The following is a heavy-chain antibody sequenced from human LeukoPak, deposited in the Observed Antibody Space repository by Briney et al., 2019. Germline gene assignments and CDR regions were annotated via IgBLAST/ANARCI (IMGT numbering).Heavy chain of an antibody. CDR3: AKRDSTGWYSDY. CDR1: GFTVSTYR. J-gene: IGHJ4*02. CDR2: INPTDDTT. V-gene: IGHV3-23*01. Sequence: PGGSLRLSCAASGFTVSTYRMSWVRQAPGKGLQWVSAINPTDDTTYYADSVKGRFTISRDNSKNTLYLQMKSLRAEDTAVYYCAKRDSTGWYSDYWGQGTLVTVSS. D-gene: IGHD6-19*01.